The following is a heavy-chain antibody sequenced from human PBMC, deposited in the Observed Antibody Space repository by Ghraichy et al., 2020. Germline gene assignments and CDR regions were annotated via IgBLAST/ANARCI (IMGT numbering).Heavy chain of an antibody. CDR1: GYSFTSYW. CDR3: ATPRRSWYSSNYYYFDY. CDR2: IFPGDSDT. J-gene: IGHJ4*02. V-gene: IGHV5-51*01. D-gene: IGHD6-13*01. Sequence: GESLHISCKGSGYSFTSYWIGWVRQMPGKGLEWMGIIFPGDSDTRYSPSFQGQVTISVDKSISTAYLQWSSLKASDTAMYYCATPRRSWYSSNYYYFDYWGQGTLVTVSS.